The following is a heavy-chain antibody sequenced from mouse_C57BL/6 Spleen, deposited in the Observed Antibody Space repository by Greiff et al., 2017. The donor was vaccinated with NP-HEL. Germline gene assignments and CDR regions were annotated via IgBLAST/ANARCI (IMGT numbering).Heavy chain of an antibody. Sequence: QVHVKQSGPGLVQPSQSLSITCTVSGFSLTSYGVHWVRQSPGKGLQWLGVIWSGGSTDYNAAFISRLSISKDNSKSQVFFKMNSLQADDTAIYYCVCRKGLYDYVEAMDYWGQGTSVTVSS. CDR3: VCRKGLYDYVEAMDY. V-gene: IGHV2-2*01. J-gene: IGHJ4*01. CDR2: IWSGGST. CDR1: GFSLTSYG. D-gene: IGHD2-4*01.